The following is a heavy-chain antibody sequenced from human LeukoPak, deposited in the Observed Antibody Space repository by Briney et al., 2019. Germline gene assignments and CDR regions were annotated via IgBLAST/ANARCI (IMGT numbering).Heavy chain of an antibody. V-gene: IGHV1-2*06. CDR1: GYTFTGYH. CDR3: ARGDPFWSGSKYYFDY. J-gene: IGHJ4*02. D-gene: IGHD3-3*01. CDR2: INPNSGGT. Sequence: ASVKVSCKASGYTFTGYHMHWVRQAPGQGLEWMGRINPNSGGTNYAQKFQGRVTMTRDTSISTAYMELSRLRSDDTAVYYGARGDPFWSGSKYYFDYWGQGTLVTVSS.